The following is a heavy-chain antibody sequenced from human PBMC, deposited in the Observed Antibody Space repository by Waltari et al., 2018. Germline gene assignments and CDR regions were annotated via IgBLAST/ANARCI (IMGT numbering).Heavy chain of an antibody. CDR3: ARFYYDSSGYYYYYGMDV. Sequence: QVQLQESGPGLVKPSETLSLTCTVSGGSISSYYWTWIRQPPGQGLEWIVYIYYSGSTNYNPSLKSRVTISVDTSKNQFSLKLSSVTAADTAVYYCARFYYDSSGYYYYYGMDVWGQGTTVTVSS. D-gene: IGHD3-22*01. J-gene: IGHJ6*02. CDR2: IYYSGST. V-gene: IGHV4-59*01. CDR1: GGSISSYY.